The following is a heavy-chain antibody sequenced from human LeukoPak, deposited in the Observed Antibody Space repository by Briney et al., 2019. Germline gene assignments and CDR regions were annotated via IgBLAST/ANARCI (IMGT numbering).Heavy chain of an antibody. CDR2: IHPSTGNP. D-gene: IGHD3-10*01. V-gene: IGHV7-4-1*02. Sequence: ASVKVSCKASGYTFTNYAMNWVRQAPGQGLEWMGWIHPSTGNPTYAQGFTGRFVFSLDTSVSTAYLQISSLKAEDTAVYYCARASPQPRFGELLYFLRRPTYDAFDIWGQGTMVTVSS. CDR1: GYTFTNYA. J-gene: IGHJ3*02. CDR3: ARASPQPRFGELLYFLRRPTYDAFDI.